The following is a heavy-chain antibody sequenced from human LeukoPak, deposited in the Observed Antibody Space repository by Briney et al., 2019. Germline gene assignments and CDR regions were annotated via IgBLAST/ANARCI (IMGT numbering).Heavy chain of an antibody. Sequence: GGSLRLSCAASGFTFNNYGMHWVRQAPGKGLEWVAFISYDGSNKYYADSVKGRFTISRDNSQNTLYLQMNSLRAEDTAVYYCAKGRSFKPQSGSGYWGQGTLVTVSS. D-gene: IGHD3-10*01. J-gene: IGHJ4*02. CDR1: GFTFNNYG. V-gene: IGHV3-30*18. CDR2: ISYDGSNK. CDR3: AKGRSFKPQSGSGY.